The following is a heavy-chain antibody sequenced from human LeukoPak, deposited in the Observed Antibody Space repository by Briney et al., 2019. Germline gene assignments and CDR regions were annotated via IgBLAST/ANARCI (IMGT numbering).Heavy chain of an antibody. D-gene: IGHD2-2*01. CDR3: GGWYCSSTSCSRHNWFDP. J-gene: IGHJ5*02. CDR1: GGTFSSYT. Sequence: ASVKVSCKASGGTFSSYTISWVRQAPGQGREWMGRIIPILGIANYAQKFQGRVTITADKSTSTAYMELSSLRSEDTAVYYCGGWYCSSTSCSRHNWFDPWGQGTLVTVSS. CDR2: IIPILGIA. V-gene: IGHV1-69*02.